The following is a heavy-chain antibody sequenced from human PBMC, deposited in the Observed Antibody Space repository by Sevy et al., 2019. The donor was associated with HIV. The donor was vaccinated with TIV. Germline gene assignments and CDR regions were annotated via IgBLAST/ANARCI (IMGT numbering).Heavy chain of an antibody. Sequence: ASVKVSCKASGYTFTSYGISWVRQAPGQGLEWMGCISTFNGNTNYTQNLQGRVSMTTDTSTSTAYMELRSLRSDDTAVYYCARRFGDSSGYYDYWGQGTLVTVSS. CDR3: ARRFGDSSGYYDY. D-gene: IGHD3-22*01. CDR2: ISTFNGNT. V-gene: IGHV1-18*01. J-gene: IGHJ4*02. CDR1: GYTFTSYG.